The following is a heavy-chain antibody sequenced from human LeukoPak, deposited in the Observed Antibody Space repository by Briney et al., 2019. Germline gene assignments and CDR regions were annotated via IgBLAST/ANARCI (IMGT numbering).Heavy chain of an antibody. CDR2: MNVDSGGT. CDR3: ARDSKVTGTSFDS. V-gene: IGHV1-2*02. D-gene: IGHD2-21*02. J-gene: IGHJ4*02. Sequence: ASVKVSCKASGHIFSDYYMHWVRQAPGQGLEWMGWMNVDSGGTKYAQKFQGRVTMTRDTSVSTAFMDLTRLTSDDTAVYYCARDSKVTGTSFDSWGQGTLVTASS. CDR1: GHIFSDYY.